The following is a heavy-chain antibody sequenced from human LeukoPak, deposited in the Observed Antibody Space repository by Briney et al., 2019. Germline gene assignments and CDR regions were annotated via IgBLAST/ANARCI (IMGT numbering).Heavy chain of an antibody. Sequence: GASLRLSCAASGFTFSYYAMHWVRQAPAKGLEWVAVIWYDGSNEYYANSVKSRFTISRDNSKKTLYLQMNSLRAEDTAVYYCAREADCSGGNCYRGAFDIWGQGTMITVSS. CDR3: AREADCSGGNCYRGAFDI. D-gene: IGHD2-15*01. CDR1: GFTFSYYA. V-gene: IGHV3-33*01. J-gene: IGHJ3*02. CDR2: IWYDGSNE.